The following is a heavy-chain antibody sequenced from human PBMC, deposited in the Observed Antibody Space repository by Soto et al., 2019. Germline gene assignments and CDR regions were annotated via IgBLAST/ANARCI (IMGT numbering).Heavy chain of an antibody. V-gene: IGHV4-59*08. D-gene: IGHD1-26*01. CDR3: ARLIGNSWLDS. J-gene: IGHJ5*01. Sequence: SRYCWSWFQQQTGKGLEWIGYIYYSGSTNYNPSLKSRVTISVDTSNNQVSLQLNSVTPDDTAVYYCARLIGNSWLDSWGQGTLVLVSS. CDR1: SRYC. CDR2: IYYSGST.